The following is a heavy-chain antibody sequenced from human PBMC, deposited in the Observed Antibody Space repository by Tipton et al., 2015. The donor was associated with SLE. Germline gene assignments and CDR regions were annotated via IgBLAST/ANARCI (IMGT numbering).Heavy chain of an antibody. J-gene: IGHJ4*02. CDR1: GLTFSNYA. CDR3: ARDAPHYYDSSGYYTY. D-gene: IGHD3-22*01. CDR2: ISGSGVGT. V-gene: IGHV3-23*01. Sequence: SLRLSCAVSGLTFSNYAMNWVRQAPGKGLEWVSGISGSGVGTYYGDSVKGRFTISRDNSKNTLYLQMNSLRAEDTAVYYCARDAPHYYDSSGYYTYWGQGTLVTVSS.